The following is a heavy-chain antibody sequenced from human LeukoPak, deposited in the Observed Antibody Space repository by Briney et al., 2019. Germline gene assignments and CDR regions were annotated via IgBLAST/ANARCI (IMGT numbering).Heavy chain of an antibody. Sequence: GRSLRLSCAASGFIFNYYPMHWVRQAPGRGLEWVAVISYDGSLKDYADSVKGRFSISRDNSKNTLYLQMDSLRGDDTAVYYCARDFYERLRAVAGWFDSWGQGSLVTVSS. CDR1: GFIFNYYP. CDR3: ARDFYERLRAVAGWFDS. D-gene: IGHD6-19*01. CDR2: ISYDGSLK. V-gene: IGHV3-30-3*01. J-gene: IGHJ5*01.